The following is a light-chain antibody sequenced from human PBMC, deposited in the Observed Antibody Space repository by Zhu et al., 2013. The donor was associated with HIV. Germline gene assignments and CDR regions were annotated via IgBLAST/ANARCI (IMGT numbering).Light chain of an antibody. J-gene: IGKJ2*01. Sequence: DIQLTQSPSFMSASVGDSVTITCRASQGISSYLVWYQQKPGKAPKVLIYAASTLQSGSHQGSAAVGLGQSTLSQSAACSLIDFTTYYCQQYDSYPYTFGLGDQAGDQT. V-gene: IGKV1-9*01. CDR2: AAS. CDR1: QGISSY. CDR3: QQYDSYPYT.